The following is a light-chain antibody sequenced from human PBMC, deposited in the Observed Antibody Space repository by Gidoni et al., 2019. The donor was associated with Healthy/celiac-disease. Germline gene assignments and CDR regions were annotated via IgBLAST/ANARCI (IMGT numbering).Light chain of an antibody. Sequence: QSVLPQPPSVTGAPGQRVTISCTGSSSNSGAGYDVHWYQQLPGTAPNLLIYGNSNRPSGVPDRFSGSKSGTSASLAITGLQAEDEADYYCQSYDSSLSALVFGGGTKLTVL. CDR2: GNS. V-gene: IGLV1-40*01. CDR1: SSNSGAGYD. CDR3: QSYDSSLSALV. J-gene: IGLJ2*01.